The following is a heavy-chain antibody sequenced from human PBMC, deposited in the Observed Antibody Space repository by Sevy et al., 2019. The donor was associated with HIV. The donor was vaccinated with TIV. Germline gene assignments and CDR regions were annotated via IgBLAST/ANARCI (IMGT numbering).Heavy chain of an antibody. J-gene: IGHJ4*02. D-gene: IGHD1-1*01. Sequence: GGSLRLSCAASNFNFRTHAMHWVRQAPGKGLEWVALISSNGNSEFYADSVKGRFIISRDNSKDTLFLQMNSLRPDDTAVYYCARDSGYIANWSPGGYWGQGTLVTVSS. CDR2: ISSNGNSE. CDR3: ARDSGYIANWSPGGY. CDR1: NFNFRTHA. V-gene: IGHV3-30-3*01.